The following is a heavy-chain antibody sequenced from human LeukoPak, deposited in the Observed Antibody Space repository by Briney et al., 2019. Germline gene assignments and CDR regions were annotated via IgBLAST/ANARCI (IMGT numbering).Heavy chain of an antibody. CDR3: ARASGYCSSTSCYILDY. J-gene: IGHJ4*02. Sequence: PSETLSLTCTVSGGSISSGGFSWNWIRQPPGKGLEWIGYIYHIWTSYYNPSLKSRVAISIDRSKNQLSLKLTSVTAADTAVYYCARASGYCSSTSCYILDYWGQGTLVTVSS. V-gene: IGHV4-30-2*01. CDR1: GGSISSGGFS. CDR2: IYHIWTS. D-gene: IGHD2-2*02.